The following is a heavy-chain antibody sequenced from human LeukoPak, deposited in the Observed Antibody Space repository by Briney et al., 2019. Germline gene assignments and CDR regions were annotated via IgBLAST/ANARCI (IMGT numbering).Heavy chain of an antibody. J-gene: IGHJ2*01. D-gene: IGHD3-10*01. CDR1: GFTFGTYG. V-gene: IGHV3-48*04. CDR2: ISIGSSTI. Sequence: PGGSLRLSLAASGFTFGTYGMDWVRQAPGKGRGWGSYISIGSSTIYYADSVKARFTISRDNAKTSLYLQMNSLRAEDTAVYYCARDSKPPILGYDLWGRGTLVPVSS. CDR3: ARDSKPPILGYDL.